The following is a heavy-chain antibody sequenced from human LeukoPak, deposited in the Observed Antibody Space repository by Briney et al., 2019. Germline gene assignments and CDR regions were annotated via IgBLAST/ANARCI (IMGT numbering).Heavy chain of an antibody. D-gene: IGHD1-26*01. CDR2: LYDSGRT. Sequence: SETLSLTCIVSGDSSSISSFSWAWLRQPPGKPLEWLGTLYDSGRTYRYPSLRSRLSMSLETSKNEFSLRLSSVTAADTAVYFCARQRDPRLQWELPSSFDSWGQGTLVTVSS. V-gene: IGHV4-39*01. CDR1: GDSSSISSFS. J-gene: IGHJ4*02. CDR3: ARQRDPRLQWELPSSFDS.